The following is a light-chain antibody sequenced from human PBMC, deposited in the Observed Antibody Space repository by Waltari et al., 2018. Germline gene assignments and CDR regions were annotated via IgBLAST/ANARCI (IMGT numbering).Light chain of an antibody. CDR3: QTGGHGTWV. CDR1: SGHSSNV. CDR2: VNSDGSR. Sequence: QLVLTQSPSASASLGASVKLTCTLSSGHSSNVIAWLQQQPEKGPRYLMKVNSDGSRNKGDEIPDRFSGSSSGAERYLTISSLQSEDEADYYCQTGGHGTWVFGGGTKLTVL. V-gene: IGLV4-69*01. J-gene: IGLJ3*02.